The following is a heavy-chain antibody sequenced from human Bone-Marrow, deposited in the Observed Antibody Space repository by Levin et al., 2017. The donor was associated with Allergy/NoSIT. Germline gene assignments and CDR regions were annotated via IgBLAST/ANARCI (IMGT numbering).Heavy chain of an antibody. CDR1: GGSFSGYY. J-gene: IGHJ6*03. Sequence: SETLSLTCAVYGGSFSGYYWSWIRQPPGKGLEWIGEINHSGSTNYNPSLKSRVTISVDTSKNQFSLKLSSVTAADTAVYYCARERRGLYYYGSGSHRYYYYYMDVWGKGTTVTVSS. CDR3: ARERRGLYYYGSGSHRYYYYYMDV. D-gene: IGHD3-10*01. V-gene: IGHV4-34*01. CDR2: INHSGST.